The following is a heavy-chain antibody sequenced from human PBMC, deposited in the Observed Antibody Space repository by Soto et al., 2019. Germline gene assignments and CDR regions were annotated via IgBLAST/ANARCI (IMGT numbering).Heavy chain of an antibody. CDR1: GGSISSYY. Sequence: PSETLSLTCTVSGGSISSYYWSWIRQPPGKGLEWIGYIYYSGSTNYNPSLKSRVTISVDTSKNQFSLKLSSVTAADTAVYYCAGAPNDSSCYYYLGYYGMDVWGQGTTVTVSS. D-gene: IGHD3-22*01. J-gene: IGHJ6*02. CDR2: IYYSGST. CDR3: AGAPNDSSCYYYLGYYGMDV. V-gene: IGHV4-59*01.